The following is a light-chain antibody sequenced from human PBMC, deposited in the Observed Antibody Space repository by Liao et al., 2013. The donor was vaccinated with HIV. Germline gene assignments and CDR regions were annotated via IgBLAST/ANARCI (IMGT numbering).Light chain of an antibody. J-gene: IGLJ1*01. V-gene: IGLV3-1*01. CDR3: QAWDSSTNYV. Sequence: SYELTQPPSVSVPPGQTATITCSGDRLGDKYASWYQQKSGQSPVLVIYEDTKRPSGISDRFSGSNSGNTATLTISGTQALDEADYYCQAWDSSTNYVFGSGTQVTV. CDR2: EDT. CDR1: RLGDKY.